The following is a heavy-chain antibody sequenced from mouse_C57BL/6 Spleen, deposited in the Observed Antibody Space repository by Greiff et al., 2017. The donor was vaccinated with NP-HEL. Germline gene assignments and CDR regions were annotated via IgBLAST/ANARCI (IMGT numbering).Heavy chain of an antibody. CDR2: INPNNGGT. V-gene: IGHV1-22*01. CDR1: GYTFTDYN. CDR3: ARPNYSNSAWFAY. Sequence: EVKLQESGPELVKPGASVKMSCKASGYTFTDYNMHWVKQSHGKSLEWIGYINPNNGGTSYNQKFKGKATLTVNKSSSTAYMELRSLTSEDSAVYYCARPNYSNSAWFAYWGQGTLVTVSA. J-gene: IGHJ3*01. D-gene: IGHD2-5*01.